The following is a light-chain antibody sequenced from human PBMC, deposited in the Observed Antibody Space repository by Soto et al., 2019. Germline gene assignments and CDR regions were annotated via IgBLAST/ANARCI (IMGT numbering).Light chain of an antibody. CDR2: EDS. V-gene: IGLV2-23*01. CDR1: SSDVGNYKL. Sequence: QSALTQPASVSGSPGQSITISCIGTSSDVGNYKLVSWYQQHPGKAPKLIIYEDSQRPSGVSDRFSGSKSGNTASLTISGLQAEDEADYYCYSYAGSNSYVFGSGTKLTVL. J-gene: IGLJ1*01. CDR3: YSYAGSNSYV.